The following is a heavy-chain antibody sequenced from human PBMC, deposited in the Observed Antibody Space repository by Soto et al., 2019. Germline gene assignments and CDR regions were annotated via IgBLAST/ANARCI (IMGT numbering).Heavy chain of an antibody. D-gene: IGHD2-15*01. V-gene: IGHV2-26*01. CDR3: ARVHGSGFANNWFDP. J-gene: IGHJ5*02. Sequence: QVTLKESSPVHVKPTETLTLTCTVSGFSLNEARMGVTWIRQSPGKALEWLANIFSSDEKSYSPSLMRRLTISKDTSTSQVALSVTNMDPEDTATYYCARVHGSGFANNWFDPWGQGTQVTVSS. CDR1: GFSLNEARMG. CDR2: IFSSDEK.